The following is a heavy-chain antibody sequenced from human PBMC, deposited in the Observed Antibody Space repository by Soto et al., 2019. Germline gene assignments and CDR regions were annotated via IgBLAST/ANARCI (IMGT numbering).Heavy chain of an antibody. V-gene: IGHV3-30*18. J-gene: IGHJ1*01. Sequence: QVQLVESGGGVVQPGRSLRLSCAASGFTFSSYGMHWVRQAPGKGLEWVAVISYDGSNKYYADSVKGRFTISRDNSKNSLYLQMNSLRAEDTAVYYCAKEAIVVVTAYAYFQHWGQGTLVTVSS. CDR2: ISYDGSNK. CDR1: GFTFSSYG. CDR3: AKEAIVVVTAYAYFQH. D-gene: IGHD2-21*02.